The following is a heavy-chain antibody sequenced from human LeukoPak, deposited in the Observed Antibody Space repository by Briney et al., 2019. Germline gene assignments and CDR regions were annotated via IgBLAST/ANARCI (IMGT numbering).Heavy chain of an antibody. Sequence: GGSLRLSCAASGFTFSSYAMSWVRQAPGKGLEWVSAISGSGGSTYYADSVKGRFTISRDNSKNTLYLQMSSPRAEDTAVYYCAIQYYYDSSFAFDIWGQGTMVTVSS. V-gene: IGHV3-23*01. D-gene: IGHD3-22*01. CDR2: ISGSGGST. CDR1: GFTFSSYA. J-gene: IGHJ3*02. CDR3: AIQYYYDSSFAFDI.